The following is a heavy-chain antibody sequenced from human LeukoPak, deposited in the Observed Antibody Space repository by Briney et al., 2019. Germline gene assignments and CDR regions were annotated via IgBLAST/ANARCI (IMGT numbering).Heavy chain of an antibody. Sequence: GGSLRLSCAASGFTFSSYAMSWVRQAPGKGLEWVSYISSSSSIIYYADSVKGRFAISRDNSKNTLYLQMNSLRAEDTAVYYCARDGFPHRLWFGELHAFDIWGQGTMVTVSS. J-gene: IGHJ3*02. CDR3: ARDGFPHRLWFGELHAFDI. V-gene: IGHV3-48*01. CDR2: ISSSSSII. D-gene: IGHD3-10*01. CDR1: GFTFSSYA.